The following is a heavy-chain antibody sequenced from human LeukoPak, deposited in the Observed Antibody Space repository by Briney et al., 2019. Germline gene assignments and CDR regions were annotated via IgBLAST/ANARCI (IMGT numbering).Heavy chain of an antibody. CDR2: INPNSGGT. Sequence: GASVKVSCKASGYTFTGYYMHWVRQAPGQGLEWMAWINPNSGGTNYAQKFQGRVTVTRDTSISTAYMELSRLTSDDTAVYYCARDLYCSANSCYPFDYWGQGTLVTVSS. CDR1: GYTFTGYY. D-gene: IGHD2-15*01. CDR3: ARDLYCSANSCYPFDY. J-gene: IGHJ4*02. V-gene: IGHV1-2*02.